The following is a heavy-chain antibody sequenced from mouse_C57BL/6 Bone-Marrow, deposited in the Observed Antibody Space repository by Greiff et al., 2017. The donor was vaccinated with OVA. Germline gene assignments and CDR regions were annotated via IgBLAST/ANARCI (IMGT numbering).Heavy chain of an antibody. CDR3: ARRGYGSRDWYFDV. D-gene: IGHD1-1*01. CDR2: IWTGGGT. Sequence: VKLVESGPGLVAPSQSLSITCTVSGFSLTSYAISWVRQPPGKGLEWLGVIWTGGGTNYNSALKSRLSISKDNSKSQVFLKMNSLQTDDTARYYCARRGYGSRDWYFDVWGTGTTVTVSS. J-gene: IGHJ1*03. V-gene: IGHV2-9-1*01. CDR1: GFSLTSYA.